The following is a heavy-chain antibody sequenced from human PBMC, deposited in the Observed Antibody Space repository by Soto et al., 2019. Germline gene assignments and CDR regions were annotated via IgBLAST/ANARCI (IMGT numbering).Heavy chain of an antibody. Sequence: SETLSLTCTVSSGSISSTSYYWAWIRQPPGKGLEWIGAIYYDGTTYYTESLKSRVSISVDTSKNQFSLKLNSVTAADTAVYYCARDGCTSASCDIYGMDVWGQGTTITVSS. CDR3: ARDGCTSASCDIYGMDV. CDR2: IYYDGTT. D-gene: IGHD2-2*02. CDR1: SGSISSTSYY. V-gene: IGHV4-39*02. J-gene: IGHJ6*02.